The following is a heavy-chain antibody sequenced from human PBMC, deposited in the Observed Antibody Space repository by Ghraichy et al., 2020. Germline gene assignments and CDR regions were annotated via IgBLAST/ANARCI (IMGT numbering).Heavy chain of an antibody. J-gene: IGHJ5*02. V-gene: IGHV1-24*01. CDR1: GYTLTELS. CDR3: ATGGVLWGTSYSSSSWGGDWFDP. CDR2: FDPEDGET. Sequence: ASVKVSCKVSGYTLTELSMHWVRQAPGKGLEWMGGFDPEDGETIYAQKFQGRVTMTEDTSTDTAYMELSSLRSEDTAVYYCATGGVLWGTSYSSSSWGGDWFDPWGQGTLVTVSS. D-gene: IGHD6-6*01.